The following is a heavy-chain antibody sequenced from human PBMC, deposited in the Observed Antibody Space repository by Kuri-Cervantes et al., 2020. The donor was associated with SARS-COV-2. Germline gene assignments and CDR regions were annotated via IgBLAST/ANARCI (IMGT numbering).Heavy chain of an antibody. V-gene: IGHV5-10-1*01. J-gene: IGHJ4*02. D-gene: IGHD5-24*01. Sequence: GSLSLACKGSGYNFTSYWISWVSQMPGKGREWMGTINPSDSYTSYSPSFQGHVTISSDKSISTAYLQWSSLKASDTAMYYCARLGRDGYNYRPDYWGQGTPVTVSS. CDR1: GYNFTSYW. CDR2: INPSDSYT. CDR3: ARLGRDGYNYRPDY.